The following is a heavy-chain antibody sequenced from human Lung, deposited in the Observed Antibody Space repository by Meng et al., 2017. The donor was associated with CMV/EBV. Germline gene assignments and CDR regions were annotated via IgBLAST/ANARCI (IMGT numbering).Heavy chain of an antibody. V-gene: IGHV4-31*02. CDR3: ARTALVTAKIDS. CDR1: CDSISRGAYY. J-gene: IGHJ4*02. Sequence: VSCDSISRGAYYWGWIRQHPVKGLEWIGYIFYSGSTYHNPSLDSRVTMSVDTSKNQFSLRLSSVTAADTAIYYCARTALVTAKIDSGGQGTLVTVSS. D-gene: IGHD2-21*02. CDR2: IFYSGST.